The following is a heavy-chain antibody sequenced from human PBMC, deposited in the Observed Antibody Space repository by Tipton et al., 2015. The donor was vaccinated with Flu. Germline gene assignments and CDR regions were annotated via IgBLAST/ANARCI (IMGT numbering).Heavy chain of an antibody. CDR2: IYYSGST. CDR3: ARSHIVVVTGFDY. Sequence: TLSLTCAVSGGSISSGGAYWSWIRQHPGKGLEWIGYIYYSGSTYYNPSLKSRVTISVDTSKNQFSLKLSSVTAADTAVYYCARSHIVVVTGFDYWGQGTLVTVSS. J-gene: IGHJ4*02. D-gene: IGHD2-21*02. CDR1: GGSISSGGAY. V-gene: IGHV4-31*11.